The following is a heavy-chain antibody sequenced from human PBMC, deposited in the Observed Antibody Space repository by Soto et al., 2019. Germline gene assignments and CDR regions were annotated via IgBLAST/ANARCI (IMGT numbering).Heavy chain of an antibody. CDR2: ISAFSGAT. CDR3: ARDGAPGNNFYMDV. D-gene: IGHD3-16*01. CDR1: GFTLTTYD. Sequence: EASVKVSCKASGFTLTTYDISWVRQAPGQGLEWMGWISAFSGATNYARKLQGRVTMTTDTSTSTAYMELRSLRYDDTAVYYCARDGAPGNNFYMDVWGKGTPVTVSS. J-gene: IGHJ6*03. V-gene: IGHV1-18*01.